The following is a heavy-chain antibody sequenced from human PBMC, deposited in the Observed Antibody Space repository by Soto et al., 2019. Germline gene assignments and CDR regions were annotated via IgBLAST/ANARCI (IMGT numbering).Heavy chain of an antibody. D-gene: IGHD2-2*01. CDR1: GFTFTSSA. V-gene: IGHV1-58*02. CDR3: AAVDGYCSSTSWCFDP. CDR2: IVVGSGNT. J-gene: IGHJ5*02. Sequence: SVKVSCKASGFTFTSSAMQWVRQARGQRLEWIGWIVVGSGNTNYAQKFQERITITRDMSTSTAYMELSSLRSEDTAVYYCAAVDGYCSSTSWCFDPWGQGTLVTVSS.